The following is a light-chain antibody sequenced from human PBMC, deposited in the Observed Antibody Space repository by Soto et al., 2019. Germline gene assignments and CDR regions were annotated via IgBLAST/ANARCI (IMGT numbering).Light chain of an antibody. Sequence: DIEMTQSPSSLSASVGDSVTITCRASQSISNFLTWYRKSPGRAPELLIYAASTLQSGVPSRFSGSGSGTDFTLTIRSLQPEDFATYWCHQTCTPPLTFCGGTKVEI. J-gene: IGKJ4*02. V-gene: IGKV1-39*01. CDR2: AAS. CDR1: QSISNF. CDR3: HQTCTPPLT.